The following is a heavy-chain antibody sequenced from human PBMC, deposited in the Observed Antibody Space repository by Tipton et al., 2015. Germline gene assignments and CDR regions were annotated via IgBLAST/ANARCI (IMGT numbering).Heavy chain of an antibody. Sequence: QLVQPGAEGQKPGASVKVSCKASGYTVIDYYIHWVRQAPGQGLEWMGWIIPKSGGTGLAQKFRVFVTLTRDTTNSTAYMELSNLGSDGTAVFYCARDVGGPLQSPDYWGQGTLVTGSS. J-gene: IGHJ4*02. CDR1: GYTVIDYY. CDR2: IIPKSGGT. D-gene: IGHD1-26*01. CDR3: ARDVGGPLQSPDY. V-gene: IGHV1-2*04.